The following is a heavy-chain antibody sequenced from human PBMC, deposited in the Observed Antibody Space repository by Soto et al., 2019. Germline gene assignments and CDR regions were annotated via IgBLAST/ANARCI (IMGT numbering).Heavy chain of an antibody. CDR3: ALSKGWLRYYFDY. J-gene: IGHJ4*02. Sequence: QVQLVESGGGLVKPGGSLRLSCAASGFTFSDYYMSWIRQAPGKGLEWVSYISSSGSTIYYAASVKGRFTISRDNAKNSLYLQMNNLSAEDTAVYYCALSKGWLRYYFDYWGQGTLVTVSS. D-gene: IGHD5-12*01. V-gene: IGHV3-11*01. CDR2: ISSSGSTI. CDR1: GFTFSDYY.